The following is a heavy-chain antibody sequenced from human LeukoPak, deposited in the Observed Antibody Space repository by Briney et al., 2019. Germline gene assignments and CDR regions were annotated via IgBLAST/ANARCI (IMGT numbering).Heavy chain of an antibody. J-gene: IGHJ4*02. D-gene: IGHD1-7*01. CDR2: IYWDDDF. V-gene: IGHV2-5*02. Sequence: KSGPTLVNPTQTLTLTCTFSGFSLYTRGVGVGWFRRPPGKALEWLALIYWDDDFRYSPSLGSRLTITKDASKNQVVLTMTNMDPVDTATYYCAHSINWNLGGTFDSWGQGTLVTVSS. CDR1: GFSLYTRGVG. CDR3: AHSINWNLGGTFDS.